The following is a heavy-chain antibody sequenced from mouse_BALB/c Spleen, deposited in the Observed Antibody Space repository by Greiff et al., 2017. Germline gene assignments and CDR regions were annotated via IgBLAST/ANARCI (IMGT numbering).Heavy chain of an antibody. CDR1: GFNIKDTY. Sequence: EVQLQESGAELVKPGASVKLSCTASGFNIKDTYMHWVKQRPEQGLEWIGRIDPANGNTKYDPKFQGKATITADTSSNTAYLQLSSLTSEDTAVYYCARCHYYGYDYWGQGTTLTVSS. CDR3: ARCHYYGYDY. J-gene: IGHJ2*01. V-gene: IGHV14-3*02. D-gene: IGHD1-2*01. CDR2: IDPANGNT.